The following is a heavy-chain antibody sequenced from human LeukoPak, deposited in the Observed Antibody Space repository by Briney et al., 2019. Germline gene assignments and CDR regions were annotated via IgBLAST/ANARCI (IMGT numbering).Heavy chain of an antibody. CDR1: GGSISSGGYY. D-gene: IGHD3-22*01. J-gene: IGHJ4*02. CDR3: ARGLGYYDSSGYYSPSGPPGY. Sequence: SETLSLTCTVSGGSISSGGYYWSWIRQHPGKGLEWIGYIYYSGSTCYNPSLKSRVTISVDTSKNQFSLKLSSVTAPDTAVYYCARGLGYYDSSGYYSPSGPPGYWGQGTLVTVST. V-gene: IGHV4-31*03. CDR2: IYYSGST.